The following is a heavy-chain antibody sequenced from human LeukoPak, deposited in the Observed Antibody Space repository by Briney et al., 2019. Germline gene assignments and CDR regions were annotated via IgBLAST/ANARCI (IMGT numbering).Heavy chain of an antibody. D-gene: IGHD4-23*01. CDR1: GFIVSSNY. V-gene: IGHV3-53*04. CDR2: IYSGGGT. Sequence: PGGSLRLSRAASGFIVSSNYMSWVRQAPGKGLERGSIIYSGGGTYYADSVKGRFTISRHNSRNTLYLQMNSLRPEDTAVYYCARASTTVVTPGYYFDYWGQGTLVTVSS. CDR3: ARASTTVVTPGYYFDY. J-gene: IGHJ4*02.